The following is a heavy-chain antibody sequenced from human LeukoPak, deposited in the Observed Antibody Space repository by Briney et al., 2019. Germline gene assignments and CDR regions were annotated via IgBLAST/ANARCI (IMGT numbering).Heavy chain of an antibody. V-gene: IGHV6-1*01. CDR1: GDSVSSNNGA. D-gene: IGHD3-9*01. CDR3: ARDVGTTGWHTFDY. Sequence: SQTLSLTFAISGDSVSSNNGAWNWIRQSPSGGLEWLGRTYYRSKWYNDYAESLISRITISPVTSKNQFSLQLYSVTPEDTAEYYCARDVGTTGWHTFDYWGQGTLVTVSS. J-gene: IGHJ4*02. CDR2: TYYRSKWYN.